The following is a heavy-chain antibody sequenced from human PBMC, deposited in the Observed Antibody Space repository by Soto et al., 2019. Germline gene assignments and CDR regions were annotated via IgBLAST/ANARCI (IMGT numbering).Heavy chain of an antibody. CDR3: AREGEGRTAYFDY. J-gene: IGHJ4*02. CDR1: GFTFSTYF. D-gene: IGHD3-16*01. CDR2: IIDSGNYM. V-gene: IGHV3-21*01. Sequence: EVQLVESGGGLVEPGGSLRLSCAASGFTFSTYFMNWVRQAPGKGLEWVSSIIDSGNYMYYADSVKGRFIISRDNARNSLYLQMNSLTTEDTAVYYCAREGEGRTAYFDYWGQGALVTGSS.